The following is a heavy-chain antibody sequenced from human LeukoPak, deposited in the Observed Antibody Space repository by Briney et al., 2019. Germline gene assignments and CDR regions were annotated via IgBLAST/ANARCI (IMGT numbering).Heavy chain of an antibody. CDR2: IYYSGRT. D-gene: IGHD3-10*01. Sequence: PSETLSLTYTVSGGSISSYYWSWIRQPPGKGLEWIGYIYYSGRTNYNPSLKSRVTISVDTSKNQFSLKLSSVTAADTAVYYCARGWPMVPGNICGQGTMVTVSS. CDR3: ARGWPMVPGNI. V-gene: IGHV4-59*01. J-gene: IGHJ3*02. CDR1: GGSISSYY.